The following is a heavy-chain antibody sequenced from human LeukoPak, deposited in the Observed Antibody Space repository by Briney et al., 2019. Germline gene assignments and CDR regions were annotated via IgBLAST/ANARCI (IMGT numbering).Heavy chain of an antibody. Sequence: GALVKVSCKASGYTFTSYGISWVRQAPGQGLEWMGWISAYNGNTNYAQKLQGRVTMTTDTSTSTAYTELRSLRSDDTAVYYCARVWGLPFNWFDPWGQGTLVTVSS. J-gene: IGHJ5*02. CDR2: ISAYNGNT. CDR3: ARVWGLPFNWFDP. CDR1: GYTFTSYG. D-gene: IGHD3-16*01. V-gene: IGHV1-18*01.